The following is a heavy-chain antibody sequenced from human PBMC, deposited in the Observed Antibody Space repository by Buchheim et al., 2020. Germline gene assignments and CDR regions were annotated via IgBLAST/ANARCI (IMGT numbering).Heavy chain of an antibody. V-gene: IGHV1-69*01. D-gene: IGHD4-17*01. CDR3: ARERKVAGDALKYYYGMDL. Sequence: QVQLVQSGAEVKKPGSSVKVSCKGSRDIFSNYGVSWLRQAPGQGPEWTGGIIPVFKKVTYAKDFQGIGIITADEDNRVVLMELGSRTADDTAVYDCARERKVAGDALKYYYGMDLWGQGST. CDR1: RDIFSNYG. CDR2: IIPVFKKV. J-gene: IGHJ6*02.